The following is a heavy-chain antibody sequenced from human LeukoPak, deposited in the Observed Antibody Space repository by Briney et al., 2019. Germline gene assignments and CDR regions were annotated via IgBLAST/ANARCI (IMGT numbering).Heavy chain of an antibody. CDR1: GFTFSSYE. J-gene: IGHJ4*02. Sequence: GGSLRLSCAASGFTFSSYEMNWVRQAPGKGLEWVSYISSSGSTIYYADSVKGRFTISRDNAKNSLYLQMNSLRAEDTAVYYCARDRYGDYVAYWGQGTLVTVSS. V-gene: IGHV3-48*03. CDR3: ARDRYGDYVAY. CDR2: ISSSGSTI. D-gene: IGHD4-17*01.